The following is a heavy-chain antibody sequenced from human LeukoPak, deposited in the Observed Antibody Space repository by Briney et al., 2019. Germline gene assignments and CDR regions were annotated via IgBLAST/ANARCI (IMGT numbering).Heavy chain of an antibody. D-gene: IGHD1-26*01. CDR3: ARDPYSGTYGNTYYYYMDV. CDR1: GFSFSSYN. J-gene: IGHJ6*03. V-gene: IGHV3-21*01. CDR2: ITSSSTYT. Sequence: EGSLRLSCAASGFSFSSYNMNWVRQTPGKGLEWVSSITSSSTYTFYADSVKGRFTISRDNARNSLSLQMNSLRAEDTAVYYCARDPYSGTYGNTYYYYMDVWGKGTTVTISS.